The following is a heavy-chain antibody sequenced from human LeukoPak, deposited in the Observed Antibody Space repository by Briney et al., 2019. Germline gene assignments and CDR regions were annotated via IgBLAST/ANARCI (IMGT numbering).Heavy chain of an antibody. CDR2: IYYSGST. Sequence: SETLSLTCAVYGGSFSGYYWSWIRQPPGKGLEWIGYIYYSGSTNYNPSLKSRVTISVDTSKNQFSLKLSSVTTADTAVYYCARGEYCGGDCYPTFDYWGQGTLVTVSS. J-gene: IGHJ4*02. D-gene: IGHD2-21*02. V-gene: IGHV4-59*01. CDR3: ARGEYCGGDCYPTFDY. CDR1: GGSFSGYY.